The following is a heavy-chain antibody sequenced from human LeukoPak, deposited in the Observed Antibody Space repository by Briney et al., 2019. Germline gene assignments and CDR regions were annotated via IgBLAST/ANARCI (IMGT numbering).Heavy chain of an antibody. V-gene: IGHV4-34*01. Sequence: SETLSLTRAVYGGPLSGYYWRWIRQPPGKGLEWFGENSHSGSTNYNPSLKCRVNICVDTHKNQFSLTLPSVPAAHTAVYHCAKALRAPLRPVYSYYYMDVWGKGTTVTVSS. CDR2: NSHSGST. CDR3: AKALRAPLRPVYSYYYMDV. CDR1: GGPLSGYY. J-gene: IGHJ6*03.